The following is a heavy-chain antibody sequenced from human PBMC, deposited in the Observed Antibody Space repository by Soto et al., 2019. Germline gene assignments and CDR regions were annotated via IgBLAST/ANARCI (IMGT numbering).Heavy chain of an antibody. Sequence: ASVKVSCKVSGYTLTELSMHWLRQSPGKGLEWMGGFDPEDGETIYAQKFQGRVTMTEDTSTDTAYMELSSLRSEDTAVYYCATALIQRNRSWFDPWGQGTLVTVSS. CDR2: FDPEDGET. D-gene: IGHD2-21*01. CDR3: ATALIQRNRSWFDP. CDR1: GYTLTELS. V-gene: IGHV1-24*01. J-gene: IGHJ5*02.